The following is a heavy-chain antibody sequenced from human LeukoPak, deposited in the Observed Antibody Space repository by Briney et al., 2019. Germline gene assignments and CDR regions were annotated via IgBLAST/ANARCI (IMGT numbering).Heavy chain of an antibody. CDR1: GSTFSSYW. J-gene: IGHJ4*02. CDR2: IKQDGSEK. Sequence: GGSLRLSCAASGSTFSSYWMSWVRQAPGKGLEWVANIKQDGSEKYYVDSVKGRFTISRDNAKNSLYLQMNSLRAEDTAVYYCARDYELLWFGELRDWGQGTLVTVSS. CDR3: ARDYELLWFGELRD. D-gene: IGHD3-10*01. V-gene: IGHV3-7*03.